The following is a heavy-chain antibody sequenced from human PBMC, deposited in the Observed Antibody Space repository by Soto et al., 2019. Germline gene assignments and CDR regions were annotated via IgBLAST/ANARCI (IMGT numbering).Heavy chain of an antibody. CDR1: GGSISSSSYY. CDR3: ARDVYYGGFSLGY. J-gene: IGHJ4*01. V-gene: IGHV4-39*02. CDR2: IYYSGST. Sequence: PSETLSLTCTVSGGSISSSSYYWGWIRQPPGKGLEWIGSIYYSGSTYYNPSLKSRVTISVDTSKNQFSLKLSSVTAADTAVYYCARDVYYGGFSLGYWGHGILVTVSS. D-gene: IGHD4-17*01.